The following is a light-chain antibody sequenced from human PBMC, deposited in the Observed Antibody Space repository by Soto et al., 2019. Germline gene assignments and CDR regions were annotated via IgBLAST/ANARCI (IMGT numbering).Light chain of an antibody. J-gene: IGKJ4*01. CDR3: QQSYTTPLT. CDR1: QSISTY. Sequence: DIHRTQSPSSLSAPVGDRVTITCRASQSISTYLNWYQQKPGKAPKVLIYAASNLQSGVPSRFSGTGSGTDFALTISRLQPEDSATYYYQQSYTTPLTCGGGTKVEIK. V-gene: IGKV1-39*01. CDR2: AAS.